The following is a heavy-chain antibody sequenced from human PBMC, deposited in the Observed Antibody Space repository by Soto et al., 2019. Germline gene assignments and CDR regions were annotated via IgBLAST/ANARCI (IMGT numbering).Heavy chain of an antibody. D-gene: IGHD3-22*01. CDR2: ISYGGGTT. CDR3: AKNPGYYYDSTGYHFDY. CDR1: EFTFSNYA. Sequence: GGSLRLSCAASEFTFSNYAMSWFRQAPGKGLEWVSAISYGGGTTYYADSVKGRFTISRDNSKNTLYLQMNSLRAEDTAVYYCAKNPGYYYDSTGYHFDYWGQGTLVTVS. V-gene: IGHV3-23*01. J-gene: IGHJ4*02.